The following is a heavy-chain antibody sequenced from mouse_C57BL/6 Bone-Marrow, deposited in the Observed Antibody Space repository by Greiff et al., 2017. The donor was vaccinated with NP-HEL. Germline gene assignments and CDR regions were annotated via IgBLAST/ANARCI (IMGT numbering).Heavy chain of an antibody. CDR1: GFTFSSYA. Sequence: EVQLQESGGGLVKPGGSLKLSCAASGFTFSSYAMSWVRQTPEKRLEWVATISDGGSYTYYPDNVKGRFTISRDNAKNNLYLQMSHLKSEDTAMYYCARDTWEDYWGQGTTLTVSS. J-gene: IGHJ2*01. D-gene: IGHD4-1*01. V-gene: IGHV5-4*01. CDR2: ISDGGSYT. CDR3: ARDTWEDY.